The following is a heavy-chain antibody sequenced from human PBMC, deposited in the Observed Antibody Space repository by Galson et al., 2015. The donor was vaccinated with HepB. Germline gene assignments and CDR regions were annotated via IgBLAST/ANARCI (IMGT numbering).Heavy chain of an antibody. J-gene: IGHJ3*02. CDR3: ARGRGYCSSTSCYTGAFDI. Sequence: SETLSLTCTVSGGSISSYYWSWIRQPPGKGLEWIGYIYYSGSTNYNPSLKSRVTISVDTSKNQFSLKLSSVTAADTAVYYCARGRGYCSSTSCYTGAFDIWGQGTMVTVSS. CDR1: GGSISSYY. V-gene: IGHV4-59*01. D-gene: IGHD2-2*02. CDR2: IYYSGST.